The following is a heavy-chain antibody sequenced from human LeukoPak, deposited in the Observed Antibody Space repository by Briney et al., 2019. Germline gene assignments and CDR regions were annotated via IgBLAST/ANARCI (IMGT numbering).Heavy chain of an antibody. CDR1: GYTFTGCF. J-gene: IGHJ4*02. CDR2: IDPNSDNI. D-gene: IGHD5-18*01. CDR3: ARSAYNYGYVYFDH. V-gene: IGHV1-2*02. Sequence: GASVKVSCKASGYTFTGCFIHYVRQAPGQGLEWMGWIDPNSDNIRYSETFKDSVTMTRDTSTNTAYMELSWLRSDDTAVYYCARSAYNYGYVYFDHWGQGTLVIVSS.